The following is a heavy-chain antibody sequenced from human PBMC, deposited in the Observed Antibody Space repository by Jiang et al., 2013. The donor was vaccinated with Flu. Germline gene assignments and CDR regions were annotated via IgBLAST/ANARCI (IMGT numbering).Heavy chain of an antibody. CDR2: IYYSGST. CDR1: GGSISSSSYY. V-gene: IGHV4-39*01. CDR3: ARHAHDYYGSGRDNWSTP. J-gene: IGHJ5*02. Sequence: GSGLVKPSETLSLTCTVSGGSISSSSYYWGWIRQPPGKGLEWIGSIYYSGSTYYNPSLKSRVTISVDTSKNQFXLKLSSVTAADTAVYYCARHAHDYYGSGRDNWSTPWAREPWSPSPQ. D-gene: IGHD3-10*01.